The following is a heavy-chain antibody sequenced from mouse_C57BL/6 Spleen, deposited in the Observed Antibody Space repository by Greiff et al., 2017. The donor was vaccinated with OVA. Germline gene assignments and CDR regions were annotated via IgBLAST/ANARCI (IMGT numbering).Heavy chain of an antibody. CDR3: ARREGYDYDGYFDY. V-gene: IGHV1-63*01. D-gene: IGHD2-4*01. CDR2: IYPGGGYT. J-gene: IGHJ2*01. Sequence: QVQLKESGAELVRPGTSVKMSCKASGYTFTNYWIGWAKQRPGHGLEWIGDIYPGGGYTNYNEKFKGKATLTADKSSSTAYMQFSSLTSEDSAIYYCARREGYDYDGYFDYWGQGTTLTVSS. CDR1: GYTFTNYW.